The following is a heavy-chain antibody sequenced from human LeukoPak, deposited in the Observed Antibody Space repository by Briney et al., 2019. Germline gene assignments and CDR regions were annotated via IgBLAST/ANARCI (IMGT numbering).Heavy chain of an antibody. CDR1: GGSISSSSYY. Sequence: SETLSLTCTVSGGSISSSSYYWGWIRQPPGKGLEWIGSIYYSGSTYYNPSLKSRVTISVDTSKNQFSLKLSSVTAADTAVYYCARVYFYDISGPFDYWGQGTLVTVSS. J-gene: IGHJ4*02. CDR2: IYYSGST. D-gene: IGHD3-22*01. V-gene: IGHV4-39*07. CDR3: ARVYFYDISGPFDY.